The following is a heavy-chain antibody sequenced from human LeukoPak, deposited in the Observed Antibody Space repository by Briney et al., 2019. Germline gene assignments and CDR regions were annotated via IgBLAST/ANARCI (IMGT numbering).Heavy chain of an antibody. Sequence: GGSLRLPCAASGFTFSSYSMNWVRQAPGKGLQWVSVIYSGGKTYYTDSVKGRFTISRDNSKNTVYLQMNSLRAEDTAVYYCARPNHYDSSNYYRDDAFDIWGQGTMVTVSS. V-gene: IGHV3-66*02. CDR1: GFTFSSYS. CDR3: ARPNHYDSSNYYRDDAFDI. J-gene: IGHJ3*02. CDR2: IYSGGKT. D-gene: IGHD3-22*01.